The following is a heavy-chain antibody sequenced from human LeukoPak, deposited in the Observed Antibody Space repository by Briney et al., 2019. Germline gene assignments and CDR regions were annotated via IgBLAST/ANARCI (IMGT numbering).Heavy chain of an antibody. Sequence: PGGTLTLSCAVSGFTFSTYSMSWVRQPPGKGLEWVASTRAVGVTIYFADSVKGRFTISRDHSKNTLSLQINSWRAEHTAVYYCTKDSGGAYVYSFCYIFVWGKGTSVTASS. CDR1: GFTFSTYS. J-gene: IGHJ6*03. V-gene: IGHV3-23*01. CDR2: TRAVGVTI. D-gene: IGHD4-23*01. CDR3: TKDSGGAYVYSFCYIFV.